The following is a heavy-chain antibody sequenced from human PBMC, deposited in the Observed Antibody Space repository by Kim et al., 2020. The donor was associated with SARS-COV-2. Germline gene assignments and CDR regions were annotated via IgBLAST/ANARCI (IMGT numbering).Heavy chain of an antibody. Sequence: GGSLRLSCAASGFTFSSYSMNWVRQAPGKGLEWVSSISSSSSYIYYADSVKGRFTISRYNAKNSLYLQMNSLRAEDTAVYYCARDADYDLGEGRHKYYYYGMDVWGQGTTVTVSS. CDR1: GFTFSSYS. V-gene: IGHV3-21*01. D-gene: IGHD3-16*01. CDR2: ISSSSSYI. J-gene: IGHJ6*02. CDR3: ARDADYDLGEGRHKYYYYGMDV.